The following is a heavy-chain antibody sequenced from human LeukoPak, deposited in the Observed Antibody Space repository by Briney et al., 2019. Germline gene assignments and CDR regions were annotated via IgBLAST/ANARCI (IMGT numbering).Heavy chain of an antibody. J-gene: IGHJ5*01. V-gene: IGHV4-61*02. Sequence: SETLSLTCTVSGGSISSGSYYWSWIRQPAGKGLEWIGRIYTRGSTNYNPSLKSRVTMSVDTSKNQFSLKLSSVTAADTAVYYCATDGMVRGPDAWFDSWGQGTLVTVSS. CDR2: IYTRGST. CDR3: ATDGMVRGPDAWFDS. D-gene: IGHD3-10*01. CDR1: GGSISSGSYY.